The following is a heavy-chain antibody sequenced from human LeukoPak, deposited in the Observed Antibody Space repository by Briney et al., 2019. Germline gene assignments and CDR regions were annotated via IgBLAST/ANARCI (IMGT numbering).Heavy chain of an antibody. J-gene: IGHJ4*02. V-gene: IGHV3-48*03. CDR3: ARDKIVGATHLDY. CDR2: ISGSGSII. CDR1: GFTFSSYE. Sequence: GGSLRLSCAASGFTFSSYEMNWVRQAPGKGLEWVSYISGSGSIIWYADSVKGRFTISRDNAKNSLYLQMNSLRAEDTAVYYCARDKIVGATHLDYWGQGTLVTVSS. D-gene: IGHD1-26*01.